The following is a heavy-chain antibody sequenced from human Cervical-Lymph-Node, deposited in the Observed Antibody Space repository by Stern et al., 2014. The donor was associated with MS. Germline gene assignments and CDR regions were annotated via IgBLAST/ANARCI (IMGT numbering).Heavy chain of an antibody. CDR2: IYYSGST. Sequence: VQLVESGPGLVKPSETLSLPCPVSGGSLTNYYWSRIRQPPGQGLEWIGYIYYSGSTNYNPSLKSRVTISVDTSKNQFSLKLSSVTAADTAVYYCARDKGMFFLWGQGTLVTVSS. J-gene: IGHJ4*01. V-gene: IGHV4-59*01. CDR3: ARDKGMFFL. CDR1: GGSLTNYY. D-gene: IGHD2/OR15-2a*01.